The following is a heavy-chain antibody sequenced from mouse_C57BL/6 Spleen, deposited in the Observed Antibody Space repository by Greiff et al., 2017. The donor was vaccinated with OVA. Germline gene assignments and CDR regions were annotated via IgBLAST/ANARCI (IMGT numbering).Heavy chain of an antibody. CDR3: ARQEVDSTVVSEAMDY. J-gene: IGHJ4*01. CDR2: ISSGGSYT. D-gene: IGHD1-1*01. CDR1: GFTFSSYG. Sequence: EVKLVESGGDLVKPGGSLKLSCAASGFTFSSYGMSWVRQTPDKRLEWVATISSGGSYTYYPDSVKGRFTISRDTAKNTLYLQMSRLKSEDTAMYYCARQEVDSTVVSEAMDYWGQGTSVTVSS. V-gene: IGHV5-6*01.